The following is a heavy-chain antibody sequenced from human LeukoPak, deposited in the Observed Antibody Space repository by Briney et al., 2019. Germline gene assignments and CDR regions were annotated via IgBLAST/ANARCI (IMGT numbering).Heavy chain of an antibody. CDR1: GFTFSSYE. CDR2: INSSESTI. J-gene: IGHJ6*03. CDR3: AREADSYYYYMDV. Sequence: GGSLRLSCAASGFTFSSYEMNWVRQGPGKGLEWVSYINSSESTIYYADSVKGRFTISRDNAKNSLYLQMNSLRAEDTALYYCAREADSYYYYMDVWGKGTTVTVSS. V-gene: IGHV3-48*03.